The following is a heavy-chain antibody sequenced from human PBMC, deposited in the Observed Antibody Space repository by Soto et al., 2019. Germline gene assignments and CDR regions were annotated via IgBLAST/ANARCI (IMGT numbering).Heavy chain of an antibody. CDR2: ISAYNGNT. Sequence: GASVKVSCKASGYTFTSYGISWVRQAPGQGLEWMGWISAYNGNTNYAQKLQGRVTMTTDTSTSTAYMELRSLRSDDTAMYYCARDYYDFWSGYLTPNRFDPWGQGTLVTVSS. CDR3: ARDYYDFWSGYLTPNRFDP. D-gene: IGHD3-3*01. V-gene: IGHV1-18*04. CDR1: GYTFTSYG. J-gene: IGHJ5*02.